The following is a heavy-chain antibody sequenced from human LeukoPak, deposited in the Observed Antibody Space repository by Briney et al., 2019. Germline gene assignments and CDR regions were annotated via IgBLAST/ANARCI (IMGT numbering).Heavy chain of an antibody. D-gene: IGHD3-22*01. CDR1: GFTFDDYG. J-gene: IGHJ4*02. CDR2: INWNGGST. CDR3: ASVYCDSSGYYFDY. V-gene: IGHV3-20*01. Sequence: GGSLRLSCAASGFTFDDYGMSWVRQAPGKGLEWVSGINWNGGSTGYADSVKGRFTISRDNAKNSLYLQMNSLRAEDTALYHCASVYCDSSGYYFDYWGQGTLVTVSS.